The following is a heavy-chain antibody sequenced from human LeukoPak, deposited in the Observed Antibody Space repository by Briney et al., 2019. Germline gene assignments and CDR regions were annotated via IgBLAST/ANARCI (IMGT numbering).Heavy chain of an antibody. J-gene: IGHJ4*02. D-gene: IGHD6-19*01. V-gene: IGHV2-70*01. CDR2: IDWDDNK. CDR1: GFSLSTSGMC. CDR3: ARIRCSGWYFLDF. Sequence: SGPTLVNPTQTLTLTCTFSGFSLSTSGMCVSWIHQPPGKALEWLAHIDWDDNKYYSTSLKTRLTISKDTSKNQVVLTMTNMDPVDTATYYCARIRCSGWYFLDFWGQGTLVTVPS.